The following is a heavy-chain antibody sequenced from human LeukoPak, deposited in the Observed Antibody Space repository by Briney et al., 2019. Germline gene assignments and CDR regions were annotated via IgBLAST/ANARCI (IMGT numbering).Heavy chain of an antibody. CDR1: GFTFSSYA. D-gene: IGHD6-19*01. CDR3: AKCRRYSSGWCNWLDP. Sequence: GGSLRLPCAASGFTFSSYAMHWVRQAPGKGLEWVSAINGDTRHYACSVKVRFTITRANSNTTLYLQLNSVGVEDTAVYFCAKCRRYSSGWCNWLDPWGQGTQVTVSS. V-gene: IGHV3-23*01. CDR2: INGDTR. J-gene: IGHJ5*02.